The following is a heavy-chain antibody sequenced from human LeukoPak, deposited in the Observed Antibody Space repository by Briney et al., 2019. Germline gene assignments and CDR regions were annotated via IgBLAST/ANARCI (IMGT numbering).Heavy chain of an antibody. V-gene: IGHV3-23*01. D-gene: IGHD6-19*01. J-gene: IGHJ4*02. CDR3: AKDRISAVAGTDGLDY. CDR1: GFTFSSNT. Sequence: GGSLRLSCAASGFTFSSNTMGWVRQAPGKGLEWVSAISGSGGSTYYADSVKGRFTISRDNSKNTLYLQMNSLRAEDTAVYYCAKDRISAVAGTDGLDYWGQGTLVTVSS. CDR2: ISGSGGST.